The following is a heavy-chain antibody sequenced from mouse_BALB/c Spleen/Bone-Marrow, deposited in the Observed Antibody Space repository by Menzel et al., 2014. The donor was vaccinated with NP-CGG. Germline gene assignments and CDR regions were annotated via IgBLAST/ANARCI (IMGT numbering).Heavy chain of an antibody. J-gene: IGHJ4*01. CDR1: GFSLPSYG. CDR2: IWAGGTT. Sequence: VKLMESGPGLVAPSQSLSITCTVSGFSLPSYGLHWVRQPPGKGLEWLGVIWAGGTTNYNSALMSRLSISKDNSKSQVFLKMSSLQTDDTAMYYCARGDYDYAMDYWGQGTSVTVSS. CDR3: ARGDYDYAMDY. D-gene: IGHD2-4*01. V-gene: IGHV2-9*02.